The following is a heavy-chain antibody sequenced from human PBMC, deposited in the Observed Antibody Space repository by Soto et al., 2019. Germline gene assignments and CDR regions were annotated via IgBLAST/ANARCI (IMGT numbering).Heavy chain of an antibody. J-gene: IGHJ6*02. CDR3: TRHEDIVLVPAAIYYYYYYGMDV. Sequence: PGGSLRLSCAASGFTFSGSAMHWVRQASGKGLEWVGRIRSKANSYATAYAASVKGRFTISRDDSKNTAYLQMNSLKTEDTAVYYCTRHEDIVLVPAAIYYYYYYGMDVWGQGTTVTVSS. CDR2: IRSKANSYAT. D-gene: IGHD2-2*01. V-gene: IGHV3-73*01. CDR1: GFTFSGSA.